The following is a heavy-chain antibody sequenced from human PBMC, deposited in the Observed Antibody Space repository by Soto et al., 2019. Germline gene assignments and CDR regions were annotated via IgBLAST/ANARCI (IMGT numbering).Heavy chain of an antibody. CDR3: AKILVGARSAFDF. CDR2: VSGSGLTK. J-gene: IGHJ3*01. V-gene: IGHV3-23*01. D-gene: IGHD1-26*01. Sequence: EVQLLESGGDLVQPGGSLRLSCAASGFTFNNYAMTWVRQAPGQGLEWVYGVSGSGLTKHYSDTVKGRFTISRENSKNTLSMQMNSLRAEDTAVYFCAKILVGARSAFDFWGRGTKVTISS. CDR1: GFTFNNYA.